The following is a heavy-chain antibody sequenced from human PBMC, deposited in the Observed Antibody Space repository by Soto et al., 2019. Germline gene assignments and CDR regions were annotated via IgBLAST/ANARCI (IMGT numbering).Heavy chain of an antibody. CDR3: ARRYSTSPDY. V-gene: IGHV5-51*01. J-gene: IGHJ4*02. Sequence: ESLTITCTSSGDNFTNYWVSWVRQLPGKGLEWMGIIYPDDSDTRYSPSFQGQVIISANKSINTAYLQWSSLKATDSGMYYCARRYSTSPDYWGQGTQVTVSS. D-gene: IGHD2-15*01. CDR2: IYPDDSDT. CDR1: GDNFTNYW.